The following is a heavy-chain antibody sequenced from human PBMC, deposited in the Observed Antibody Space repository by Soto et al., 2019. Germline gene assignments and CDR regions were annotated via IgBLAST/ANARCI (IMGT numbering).Heavy chain of an antibody. V-gene: IGHV4-34*01. CDR1: GGSFSGYY. J-gene: IGHJ5*02. D-gene: IGHD3-9*01. CDR2: VNHSGST. Sequence: QVQLQQWRAGLLKPSETLSLTCAVYGGSFSGYYWSWIRQPPGKGLEWIGEVNHSGSTNYNPSLKSRVTISVDTSKNQFSLKLSSVTAADTAVYYCARGWSGLVIIRFDPWGQGTLVTVSS. CDR3: ARGWSGLVIIRFDP.